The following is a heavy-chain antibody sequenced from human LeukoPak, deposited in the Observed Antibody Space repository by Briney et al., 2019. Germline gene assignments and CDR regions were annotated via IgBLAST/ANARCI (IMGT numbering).Heavy chain of an antibody. Sequence: ASVKVSCKASGYTFTSCDINWVRQATGQGLEWMGWMNPNSGNTGYAQKFQGRVTMTRNTSISTAYMELSSLRSEDTAVYYCARRRARRGSGWSSFDAFDIWGQGTMVTVSS. CDR1: GYTFTSCD. CDR3: ARRRARRGSGWSSFDAFDI. V-gene: IGHV1-8*01. CDR2: MNPNSGNT. J-gene: IGHJ3*02. D-gene: IGHD6-19*01.